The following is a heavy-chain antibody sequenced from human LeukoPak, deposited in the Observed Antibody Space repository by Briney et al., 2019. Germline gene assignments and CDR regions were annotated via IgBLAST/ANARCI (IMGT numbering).Heavy chain of an antibody. J-gene: IGHJ5*02. CDR3: GRLIAVAGTRGSWFDP. CDR2: IYPGDSDT. CDR1: GYSFSSYW. Sequence: GESLKISCKGSGYSFSSYWIGWVRQMSGKGLEWMGIIYPGDSDTRYSPSFQGQVIISSDKSSSTAYLQWSSLKASDTAMYYCGRLIAVAGTRGSWFDPWGQGTLVTVSS. D-gene: IGHD6-19*01. V-gene: IGHV5-51*01.